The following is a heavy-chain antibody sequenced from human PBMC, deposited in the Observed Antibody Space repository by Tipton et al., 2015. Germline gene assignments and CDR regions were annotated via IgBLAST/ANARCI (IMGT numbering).Heavy chain of an antibody. V-gene: IGHV4-39*07. CDR2: INHSGST. CDR1: GASIIDTDYY. D-gene: IGHD1-1*01. Sequence: TLSLTCSVSGASIIDTDYYWVWIRQPPGKGLEWIGEINHSGSTNYNPSLKSRVTISVDTSKNQFSLKLRSVTAADTAVYYCARLRVAPTGGGFDYWGQGTLVTVSS. CDR3: ARLRVAPTGGGFDY. J-gene: IGHJ4*02.